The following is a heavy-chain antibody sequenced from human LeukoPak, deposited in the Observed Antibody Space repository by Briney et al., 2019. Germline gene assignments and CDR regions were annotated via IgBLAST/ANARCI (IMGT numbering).Heavy chain of an antibody. CDR1: GGTFSSYA. V-gene: IGHV1-69*04. CDR3: ARVGIVGATKDY. J-gene: IGHJ4*02. CDR2: IIPILGIA. Sequence: SVKVSCKASGGTFSSYAISWVRQAPGQGLEWMGRIIPILGIANYAQKFQGRATITADKSTSTAYMELSSLRSEDTAVYYCARVGIVGATKDYWGQGTLVTVSS. D-gene: IGHD1-26*01.